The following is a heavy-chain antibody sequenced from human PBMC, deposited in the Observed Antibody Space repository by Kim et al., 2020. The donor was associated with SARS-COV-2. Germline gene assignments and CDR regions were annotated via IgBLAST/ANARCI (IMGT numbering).Heavy chain of an antibody. Sequence: WGSLRLSCAASGFTFSSYGMHWVRQAPGKGLEWVAVIWYDGSNKYYADSVKGRFTISRDNSKNTLYLQMNSLRAEDTAVYYWTRDPALWGAEVDFDYWGQGTLVTVSS. CDR3: TRDPALWGAEVDFDY. CDR1: GFTFSSYG. CDR2: IWYDGSNK. D-gene: IGHD3-16*01. J-gene: IGHJ4*02. V-gene: IGHV3-33*01.